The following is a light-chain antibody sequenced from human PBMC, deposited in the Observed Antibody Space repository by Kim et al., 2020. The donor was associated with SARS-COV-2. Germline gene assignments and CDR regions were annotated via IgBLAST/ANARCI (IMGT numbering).Light chain of an antibody. Sequence: DIQMTQSPSAMSASVGDRVTVTCRASQGISNKLAWFQQKPGEVPKCLICDVSTLQGGVPSRFSGSGTGTEFTLTISSLQPEDFATYYCLQHNRFPYTFGQGTKLEI. J-gene: IGKJ2*01. CDR3: LQHNRFPYT. V-gene: IGKV1-17*03. CDR1: QGISNK. CDR2: DVS.